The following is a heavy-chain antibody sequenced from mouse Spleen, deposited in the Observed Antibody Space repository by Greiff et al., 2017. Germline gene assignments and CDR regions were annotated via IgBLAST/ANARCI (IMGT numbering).Heavy chain of an antibody. J-gene: IGHJ1*01. V-gene: IGHV3-5*02. D-gene: IGHD2-14*01. Sequence: EVKLVESGPGLVKPSQTVSLTCTVTGISITTGNYRWSWIRQFPGNKLEWIGYIYYSGTITYNPSLTSRTTITRDTSKNQFFLEMNSLTAEDTATYYCARDRYLTFYWYFDVWGAGTTVTVSS. CDR1: GISITTGNYR. CDR2: IYYSGTI. CDR3: ARDRYLTFYWYFDV.